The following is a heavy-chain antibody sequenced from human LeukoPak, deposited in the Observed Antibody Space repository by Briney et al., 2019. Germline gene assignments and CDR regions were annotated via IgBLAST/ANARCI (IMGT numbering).Heavy chain of an antibody. CDR3: AKIPVSRIVGATLYYFDY. D-gene: IGHD1-26*01. V-gene: IGHV3-23*01. J-gene: IGHJ4*02. CDR2: ITDRGGST. CDR1: GFTFSTYA. Sequence: PGGSLRLSCAASGFTFSTYAMSWIRQAPGKGLEWVSTITDRGGSTYYADSVKGRFTISRDNSKNTLYLQMNSLRAEDTAVYSCAKIPVSRIVGATLYYFDYWGQGTLVSVSS.